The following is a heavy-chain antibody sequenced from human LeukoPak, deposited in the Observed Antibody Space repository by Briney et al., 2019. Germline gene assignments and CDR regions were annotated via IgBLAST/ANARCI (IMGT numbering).Heavy chain of an antibody. V-gene: IGHV3-33*01. CDR2: IWYDGSNK. D-gene: IGHD5-18*01. Sequence: GGSLRLSCAASGFTFSSYGMHWVRQAPGKGLEWVAVIWYDGSNKYYADSVKGRFTISRDNSKNTLYLQMNSLRAEDTAVYYCARDSGYSYASDYWGQGTLVTVSS. CDR1: GFTFSSYG. CDR3: ARDSGYSYASDY. J-gene: IGHJ4*02.